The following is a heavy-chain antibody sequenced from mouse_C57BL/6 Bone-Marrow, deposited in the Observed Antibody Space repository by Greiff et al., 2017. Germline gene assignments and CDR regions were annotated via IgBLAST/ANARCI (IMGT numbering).Heavy chain of an antibody. CDR2: IDPSDSYT. Sequence: VQLQQPGAELVKPGASVKLSCKASGYTFTSYWMQWVKQRPGQGLEWIGEIDPSDSYTNYNQKFKGKATLTVDTSSSTAYMQLSSLTSEDSAVYYCARDDYVNLFAYWGQGTLVTVSA. D-gene: IGHD2-4*01. CDR1: GYTFTSYW. CDR3: ARDDYVNLFAY. V-gene: IGHV1-50*01. J-gene: IGHJ3*01.